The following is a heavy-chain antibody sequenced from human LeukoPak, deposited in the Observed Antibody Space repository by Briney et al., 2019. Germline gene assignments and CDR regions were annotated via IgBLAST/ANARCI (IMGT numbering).Heavy chain of an antibody. D-gene: IGHD2-8*01. Sequence: SETLSLTCAVYGGSFSGYYWSWIRQPPGKGLEWIGEINHSGSTNYNPSLKSRVTISVGTSKNQFSLKLSSVTAADTAVYYCARGILMVYANWFDPWGQGTLVTVSS. J-gene: IGHJ5*02. V-gene: IGHV4-34*01. CDR3: ARGILMVYANWFDP. CDR1: GGSFSGYY. CDR2: INHSGST.